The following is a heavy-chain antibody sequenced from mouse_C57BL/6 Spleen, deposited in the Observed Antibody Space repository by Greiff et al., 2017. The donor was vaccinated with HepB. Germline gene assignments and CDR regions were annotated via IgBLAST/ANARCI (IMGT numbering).Heavy chain of an antibody. V-gene: IGHV7-3*01. CDR3: ASQTGSWFAY. Sequence: EVQVVESGGGLVQPGGSLSLSCAASGFTFTDYYMSWVRQPPGKALEWLGFIRNKANGYTTEYSASVKGRFTISRDNSQSILYLQMNALRAEDSATYYCASQTGSWFAYWGQGTLVTVSA. J-gene: IGHJ3*01. D-gene: IGHD4-1*01. CDR2: IRNKANGYTT. CDR1: GFTFTDYY.